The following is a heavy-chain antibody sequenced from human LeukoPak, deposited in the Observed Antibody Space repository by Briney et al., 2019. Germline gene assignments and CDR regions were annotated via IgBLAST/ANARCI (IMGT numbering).Heavy chain of an antibody. CDR2: ISWDGGST. CDR3: AKGSGYDPYYFDY. Sequence: GGSLRLSCAASGFTFSSYGMHWVRQAPGKGLEWVSLISWDGGSTYYADSVKGRFTISRDNSKNSLYLQMNSLRAEDTALYYCAKGSGYDPYYFDYWGQGTLVTVSS. D-gene: IGHD5-12*01. CDR1: GFTFSSYG. V-gene: IGHV3-43D*03. J-gene: IGHJ4*02.